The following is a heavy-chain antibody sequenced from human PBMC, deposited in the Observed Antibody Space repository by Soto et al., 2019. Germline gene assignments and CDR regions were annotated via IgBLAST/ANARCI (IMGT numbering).Heavy chain of an antibody. V-gene: IGHV4-61*01. J-gene: IGHJ5*02. CDR2: IYYSGST. Sequence: QVQLQESGPGLVKPSETLSLTCTVSGGSVSSGSYYWSWIRQPPGKGLEWIGYIYYSGSTNYNPSLKSRVTLSVDTSKNQFSLKLSSVTAADTAVYYCARVLMITFGGVIPNWFDPWGQGTLVTVSS. D-gene: IGHD3-16*02. CDR3: ARVLMITFGGVIPNWFDP. CDR1: GGSVSSGSYY.